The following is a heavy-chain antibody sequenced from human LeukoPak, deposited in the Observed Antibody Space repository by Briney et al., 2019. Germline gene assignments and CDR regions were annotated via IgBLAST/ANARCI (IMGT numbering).Heavy chain of an antibody. CDR2: INHSGST. V-gene: IGHV4-34*01. CDR3: ARVGYGGYVRRDMFDY. Sequence: PSETLSLTCAVYGGSFSGYYWSWIRQPPGKGLEWIEEINHSGSTNYNPSLKSRATISVDTSKNQFSLKLSSVTAADTAVYYCARVGYGGYVRRDMFDYWGQGTLVTVSS. CDR1: GGSFSGYY. D-gene: IGHD5-12*01. J-gene: IGHJ4*02.